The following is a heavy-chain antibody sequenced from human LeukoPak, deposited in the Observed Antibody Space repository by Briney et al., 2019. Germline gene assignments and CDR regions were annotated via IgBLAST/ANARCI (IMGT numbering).Heavy chain of an antibody. V-gene: IGHV4-59*01. D-gene: IGHD6-13*01. J-gene: IGHJ4*02. CDR2: IYYSGST. CDR3: ASYRLSSSSFDY. Sequence: SETLSLTCTVSGGSISPYYWNWIRQPPGMGLEWLGYIYYSGSTNYNPSLKSRVTISVDTSKNQFSLKLSSVTAADTAVYYCASYRLSSSSFDYWGQGTLVTVSS. CDR1: GGSISPYY.